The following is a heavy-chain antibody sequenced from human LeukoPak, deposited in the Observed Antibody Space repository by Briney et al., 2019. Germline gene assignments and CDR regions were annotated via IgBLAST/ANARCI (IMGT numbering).Heavy chain of an antibody. V-gene: IGHV3-23*01. J-gene: IGHJ3*02. CDR1: GFTFSSYA. Sequence: GGSLRLSCAASGFTFSSYAMTWVRQGPRKGLEWVSDISGGGGNTYYADSVKGRFTISRDNSKNTLYLQMHSLRAEDTAVYYCAIYSGYGTNAFDIWGQGTMVTVSS. CDR3: AIYSGYGTNAFDI. D-gene: IGHD5-12*01. CDR2: ISGGGGNT.